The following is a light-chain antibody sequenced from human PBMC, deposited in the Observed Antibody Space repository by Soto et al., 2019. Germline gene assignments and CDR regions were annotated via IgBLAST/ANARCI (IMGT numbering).Light chain of an antibody. CDR1: QSVLYSSSNKNH. J-gene: IGKJ1*01. CDR2: WAS. CDR3: QQHYSVPWT. Sequence: DVMMTPPPHSIPVSLGDSAVINCNSTQSVLYSSSNKNHLSWYQQKPGQTPQLLIYWASTWESGVPDRFSGSGSGTDFTLTISSLQAEEVAVYFCQQHYSVPWTFGQGTKVDNK. V-gene: IGKV4-1*01.